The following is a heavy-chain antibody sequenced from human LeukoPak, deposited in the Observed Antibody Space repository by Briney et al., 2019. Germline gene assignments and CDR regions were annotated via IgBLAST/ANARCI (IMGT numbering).Heavy chain of an antibody. D-gene: IGHD4-17*01. J-gene: IGHJ6*02. Sequence: ASVKVSCKASGYTFTSYDINWVRQATGQGLEWMGWMNPNSGNTGYAQKFQGRVTMTRDTSTSTVYMELSSLRSEDTAVYYCAREASYGDRYYYYYGMDVWGQGTTVTVSS. CDR2: MNPNSGNT. CDR1: GYTFTSYD. V-gene: IGHV1-8*01. CDR3: AREASYGDRYYYYYGMDV.